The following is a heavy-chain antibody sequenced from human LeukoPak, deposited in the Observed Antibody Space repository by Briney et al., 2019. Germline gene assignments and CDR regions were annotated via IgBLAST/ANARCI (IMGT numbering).Heavy chain of an antibody. J-gene: IGHJ5*02. Sequence: SETLSLTCAVSGGSICSGGYSWSWIRQPPGKGLEWIGYIYHSGSTYYNPSLKSRVTISVDRSKNQFSLKLSSVTAADTAVYYCARTYYDILTGFGWFDPWGQGTLVTVSS. CDR2: IYHSGST. V-gene: IGHV4-30-2*01. CDR3: ARTYYDILTGFGWFDP. CDR1: GGSICSGGYS. D-gene: IGHD3-9*01.